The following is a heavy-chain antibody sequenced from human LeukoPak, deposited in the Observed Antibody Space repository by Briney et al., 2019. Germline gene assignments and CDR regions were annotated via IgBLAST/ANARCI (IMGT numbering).Heavy chain of an antibody. D-gene: IGHD3-22*01. V-gene: IGHV3-74*01. Sequence: GGSLRFSCAASGFTFSSYWMHWVRQAPGKGLVWVSRINSDGSSKSYADSVKGRFTISRDNAKNTLYLQMNSLRAEDTAVYYCARDSGYYDSSGYYPYFDYWGQGTLVTVSS. CDR3: ARDSGYYDSSGYYPYFDY. J-gene: IGHJ4*02. CDR1: GFTFSSYW. CDR2: INSDGSSK.